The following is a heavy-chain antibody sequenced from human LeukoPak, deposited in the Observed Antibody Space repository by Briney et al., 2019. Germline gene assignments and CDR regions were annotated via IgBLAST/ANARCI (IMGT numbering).Heavy chain of an antibody. D-gene: IGHD3-10*01. CDR1: GGSISSYY. Sequence: PSETLSLTCTVSGGSISSYYWSWIRQPPGKGLEWVGYIYYSGSTNYNPSLKSRVTISVDTSKNQFSLKLSSVTAADTAVYYCARVLKYYGSGSYLDYWGQGTLVTVSS. V-gene: IGHV4-59*01. CDR3: ARVLKYYGSGSYLDY. J-gene: IGHJ4*02. CDR2: IYYSGST.